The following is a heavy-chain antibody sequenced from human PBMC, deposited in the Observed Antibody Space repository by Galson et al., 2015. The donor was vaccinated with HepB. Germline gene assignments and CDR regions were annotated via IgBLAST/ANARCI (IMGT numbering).Heavy chain of an antibody. J-gene: IGHJ6*03. CDR3: ARSALRVLDWLPSYDYYYLDV. D-gene: IGHD3-3*01. Sequence: SVKVSCKASGYTFTGYVVNWVRQAPGQGLEWMGWMNTDNGKPTYAPGFAGRVVFSLDTSVTTAYLQISSLETDDTAVYYCARSALRVLDWLPSYDYYYLDVWGEGTTVTVSS. CDR1: GYTFTGYV. CDR2: MNTDNGKP. V-gene: IGHV7-4-1*02.